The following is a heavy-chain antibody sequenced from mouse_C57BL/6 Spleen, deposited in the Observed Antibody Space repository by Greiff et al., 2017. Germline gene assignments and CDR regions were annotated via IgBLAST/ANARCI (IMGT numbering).Heavy chain of an antibody. D-gene: IGHD6-1*01. CDR1: GYTFTDYY. CDR3: ARMALAEKGYFDY. V-gene: IGHV1-19*01. J-gene: IGHJ2*01. CDR2: INPYNGGT. Sequence: EVQLQQSGPVLVKPGASVKMSCKASGYTFTDYYMNWVKQSHGKSLEWIGVINPYNGGTSYNQKFKGKATLTVDKSSSTAYMALNSLTSEDSAVYYCARMALAEKGYFDYWGQGTTLTVSS.